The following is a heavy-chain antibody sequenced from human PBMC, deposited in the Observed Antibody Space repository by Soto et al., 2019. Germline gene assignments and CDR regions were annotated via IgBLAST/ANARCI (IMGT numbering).Heavy chain of an antibody. CDR1: GFTFSSYA. CDR2: ISGSGGST. D-gene: IGHD6-19*01. Sequence: EVQLLESGGGLVQPGGSLRLSCAASGFTFSSYAMSWVRQAPGKGLEWVSAISGSGGSTYYADSVKGRFTISRDNSKNTRYLQMNSLRAEDTAVYYCAYSGYSSGWYIPDAFDIWGQGTMVTVSS. CDR3: AYSGYSSGWYIPDAFDI. J-gene: IGHJ3*02. V-gene: IGHV3-23*01.